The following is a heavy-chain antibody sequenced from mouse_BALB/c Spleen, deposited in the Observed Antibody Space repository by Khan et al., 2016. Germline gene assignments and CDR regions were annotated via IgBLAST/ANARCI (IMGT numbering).Heavy chain of an antibody. CDR1: GLTIKDSY. CDR2: INPPNGNT. J-gene: IGHJ2*01. D-gene: IGHD1-1*02. CDR3: ARMVRK. V-gene: IGHV14-3*02. Sequence: VQLQQSGAELVKSGASVKLSCTASGLTIKDSYMHWLKQWPEQGLEWIGEINPPNGNTKYNSKFQGKATITADKSSNTAYLQLSSLTSKDTAVSDCARMVRKWGQGTTLTVSS.